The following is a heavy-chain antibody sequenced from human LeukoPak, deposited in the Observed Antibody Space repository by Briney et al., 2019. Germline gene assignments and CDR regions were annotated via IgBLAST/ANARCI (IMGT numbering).Heavy chain of an antibody. CDR1: GYTFTSYA. CDR3: ARAPHFFDTSGSRYYFDY. Sequence: ASVKVSCKASGYTFTSYAMNWVRQAPGQGLEWMGWINTNTGNPTYAQGFTGRFVFSLDTSVSTAYLQIRSLKAEDTAVYYCARAPHFFDTSGSRYYFDYWGQGALVTVSS. V-gene: IGHV7-4-1*02. D-gene: IGHD3-22*01. J-gene: IGHJ4*02. CDR2: INTNTGNP.